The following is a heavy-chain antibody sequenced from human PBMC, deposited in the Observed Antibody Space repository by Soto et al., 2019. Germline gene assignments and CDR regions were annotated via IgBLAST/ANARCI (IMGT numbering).Heavy chain of an antibody. CDR3: EIAAGIHLSHGMDV. J-gene: IGHJ6*02. V-gene: IGHV3-30-3*01. CDR2: ISYDGSNK. CDR1: GFTFSSYA. Sequence: QTGGSLRLSCAASGFTFSSYAMHWVRQAPGKGLEWVAVISYDGSNKYYADSVKGRFTISRDNSKNTLYLQMNSLRAEDTAVYYCEIAAGIHLSHGMDVWGQGTTVTVSS.